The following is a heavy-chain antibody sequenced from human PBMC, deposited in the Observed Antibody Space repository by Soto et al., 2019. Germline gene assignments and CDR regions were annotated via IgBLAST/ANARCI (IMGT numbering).Heavy chain of an antibody. CDR3: AASRGFDSSGYSGYYYGMDV. J-gene: IGHJ6*02. V-gene: IGHV3-9*01. D-gene: IGHD3-22*01. Sequence: VQLVESGGGLVQPGRSLRLSCAASGFTFDDYAMHWVRQRPGRGLEWVSGITWNSDEIGYPDSVKGRFSISRDNAKKYLYLQMNSLSPDDTSLYYCAASRGFDSSGYSGYYYGMDVWCQGTTVTVSS. CDR2: ITWNSDEI. CDR1: GFTFDDYA.